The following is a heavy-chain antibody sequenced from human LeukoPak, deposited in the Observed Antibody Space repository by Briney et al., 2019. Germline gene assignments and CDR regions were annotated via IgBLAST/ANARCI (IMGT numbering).Heavy chain of an antibody. CDR1: GFTFSSYS. V-gene: IGHV3-21*01. J-gene: IGHJ4*02. CDR3: ARSGITMVRGVKPYYFDY. CDR2: ISSSCSYI. Sequence: GGSLRLSCAASGFTFSSYSMNWVRQAPGKGREWVSSISSSCSYIYYADSVKGRFTISRDNAKNSLYLQMHSLRAEDTAVYYCARSGITMVRGVKPYYFDYWGQGTLVTVSS. D-gene: IGHD3-10*01.